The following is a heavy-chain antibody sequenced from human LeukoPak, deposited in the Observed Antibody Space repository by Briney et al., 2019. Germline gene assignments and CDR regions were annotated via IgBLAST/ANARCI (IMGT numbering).Heavy chain of an antibody. Sequence: QPGGSLRLSCAASGFTFSSSGMHWVRQAPGKGLEWVAFIRYDGTSKYYADSVKGRFTISRDNSKNTVYLQMNSLRAEDTAAYYCAKETRGSYSDYWGQGTLVTVSS. CDR3: AKETRGSYSDY. CDR2: IRYDGTSK. V-gene: IGHV3-30*02. D-gene: IGHD1-26*01. CDR1: GFTFSSSG. J-gene: IGHJ4*02.